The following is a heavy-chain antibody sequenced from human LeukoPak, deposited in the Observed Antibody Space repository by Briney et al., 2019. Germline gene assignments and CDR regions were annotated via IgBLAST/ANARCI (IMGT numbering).Heavy chain of an antibody. V-gene: IGHV3-7*01. CDR1: GSALSSYW. Sequence: GASLRLSCAASGSALSSYWIRWVRQPPGKGLEWVANIIEDGREKYYVASVKGRFTIPRDNAKNSLYLYMNSLRAEDTAVYYCAREAVAGTYYFDYWGQGTLVTVSS. D-gene: IGHD6-19*01. CDR3: AREAVAGTYYFDY. CDR2: IIEDGREK. J-gene: IGHJ4*02.